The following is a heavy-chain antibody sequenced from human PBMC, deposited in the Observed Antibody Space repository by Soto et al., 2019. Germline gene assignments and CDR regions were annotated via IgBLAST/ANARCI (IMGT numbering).Heavy chain of an antibody. Sequence: SETLSLTCTVSGVSVSSGSYYWRWIRQPPGKGLEWIGYIYYSGSTNYNPSLKSRVTISVDTSKNQFSLKLSSVTAADTAVYYCASWGRGYSYGLFDYWGQGTLVTVSS. CDR1: GVSVSSGSYY. D-gene: IGHD5-18*01. CDR3: ASWGRGYSYGLFDY. V-gene: IGHV4-61*01. J-gene: IGHJ4*02. CDR2: IYYSGST.